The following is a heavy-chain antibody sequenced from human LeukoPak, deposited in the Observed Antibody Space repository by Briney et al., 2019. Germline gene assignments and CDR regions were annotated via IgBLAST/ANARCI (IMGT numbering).Heavy chain of an antibody. D-gene: IGHD3-3*01. J-gene: IGHJ5*02. V-gene: IGHV4-39*07. CDR2: ISYSGST. CDR1: GGSISSGDYY. Sequence: SETLSLTCTVSGGSISSGDYYWGWIRQPPGTGLEWIGSISYSGSTYYNPSLKSRVTKSVDTSKNQFSLNLSSVTAADTAVYYCVRGVASRRFDPWGQGTLVTVSS. CDR3: VRGVASRRFDP.